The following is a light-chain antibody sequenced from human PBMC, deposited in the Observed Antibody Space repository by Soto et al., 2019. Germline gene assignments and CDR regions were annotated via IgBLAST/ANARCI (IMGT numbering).Light chain of an antibody. CDR2: GAS. Sequence: IVLTQSPGTLYLSPGERATLSCRASQSVSSSYLAWYQQKPGQAPRLLIYGASSRATGIPDRFSGSGSETDFTLTISRLEPEDFAVYYCHQYDSSPLTFGGGTKVEIK. J-gene: IGKJ4*01. CDR3: HQYDSSPLT. CDR1: QSVSSSY. V-gene: IGKV3-20*01.